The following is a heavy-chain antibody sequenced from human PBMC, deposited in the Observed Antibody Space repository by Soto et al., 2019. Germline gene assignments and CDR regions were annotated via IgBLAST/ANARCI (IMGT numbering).Heavy chain of an antibody. D-gene: IGHD3-10*01. CDR1: GYSFTSYW. Sequence: PGESLKISCKGSGYSFTSYWIGWVRQMPGKGLEWMGIIYPGDSDTRYSPSFQGQVTISADKSISTAYLQWSSLKASDTAMYCCARLPYGSGSYYGGGTGYWGQGTLVTVSS. J-gene: IGHJ4*02. V-gene: IGHV5-51*01. CDR3: ARLPYGSGSYYGGGTGY. CDR2: IYPGDSDT.